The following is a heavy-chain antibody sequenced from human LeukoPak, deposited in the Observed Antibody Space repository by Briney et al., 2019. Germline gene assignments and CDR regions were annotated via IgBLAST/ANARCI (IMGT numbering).Heavy chain of an antibody. CDR1: GGSISNSRYY. V-gene: IGHV4-39*01. CDR3: ATNSSGWVFDY. Sequence: KPSETLSLTCTVSGGSISNSRYYWGWIRQPPGKGLEWIGSICYSGSTHYTPSLKSRVTISVDTSKNQFSLKLSSVTAADAAVYYCATNSSGWVFDYWGQGTQVTVSS. D-gene: IGHD6-19*01. CDR2: ICYSGST. J-gene: IGHJ4*02.